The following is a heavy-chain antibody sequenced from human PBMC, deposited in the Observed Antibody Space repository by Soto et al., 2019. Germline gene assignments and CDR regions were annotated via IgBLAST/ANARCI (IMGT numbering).Heavy chain of an antibody. Sequence: PSGTLALTCTESRGTVGSGNYYLILIRQPTRKGLEWIGYIYYSGSTKCNPSLKSRVTISVDTSKNQFSLKVSSVTAADTAVYYCARAPVRQLVFFQRGQGTLVPVCS. CDR1: RGTVGSGNYY. CDR3: ARAPVRQLVFFQ. D-gene: IGHD6-6*01. V-gene: IGHV4-61*01. J-gene: IGHJ4*02. CDR2: IYYSGST.